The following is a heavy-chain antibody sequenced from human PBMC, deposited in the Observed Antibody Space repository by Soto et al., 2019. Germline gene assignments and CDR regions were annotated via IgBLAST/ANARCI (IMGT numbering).Heavy chain of an antibody. CDR1: GFAFSSFD. D-gene: IGHD2-2*01. V-gene: IGHV3-23*01. Sequence: EVQLQESGGGLVQPGGSLRLSCAASGFAFSSFDMSWVRQAPGKGLEWVSAISASGRYKPYTDAVRGRFTISRDNLRKTADLQLNSLRPEDTAVYYCSSHQIAICDYWGRGTLVTVSS. CDR3: SSHQIAICDY. J-gene: IGHJ4*02. CDR2: ISASGRYK.